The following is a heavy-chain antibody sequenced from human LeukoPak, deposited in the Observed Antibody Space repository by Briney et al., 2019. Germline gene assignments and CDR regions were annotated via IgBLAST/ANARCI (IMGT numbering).Heavy chain of an antibody. D-gene: IGHD1-7*01. CDR3: ARVYSFPDSYWNYSPFDY. V-gene: IGHV1-18*01. CDR2: ISAYNGNT. Sequence: ASVKVSCKASGYTFTSYGISWVRQAPGQGLEWMGWISAYNGNTNYAQKLQGRVTMTRNTSISTAYMELSSLRSEDTAVYYCARVYSFPDSYWNYSPFDYWGQGTLVTVSS. CDR1: GYTFTSYG. J-gene: IGHJ4*02.